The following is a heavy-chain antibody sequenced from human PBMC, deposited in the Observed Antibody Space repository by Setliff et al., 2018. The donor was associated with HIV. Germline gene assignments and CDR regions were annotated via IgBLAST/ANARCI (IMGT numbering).Heavy chain of an antibody. J-gene: IGHJ4*02. CDR3: ARGPPFAY. V-gene: IGHV4-39*06. CDR2: IAYSGTTMYF. CDR1: GGSFIGSSFQ. Sequence: ETLSLTCHVSGGSFIGSSFQSTWIRQAPGKGLEWIGDIAYSGTTMYFNYNPSLESRLSLSEDTSRHQFPLKLTSVTADDTGIYYCARGPPFAYWGQGLLVTVSS.